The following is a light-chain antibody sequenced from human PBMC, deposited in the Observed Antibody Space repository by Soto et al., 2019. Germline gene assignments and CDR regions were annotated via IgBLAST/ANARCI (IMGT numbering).Light chain of an antibody. J-gene: IGLJ2*01. Sequence: QSALTQPASVSGFPGQSITISCTGTSSDVGGYNYVSWYQQHPGKAPKLMIYDVSNRPSGVSNRFSVSKSGNTASLTISGLQAEDGADYYCSSYTSSSTLGFGGGTKVTVL. CDR2: DVS. CDR1: SSDVGGYNY. V-gene: IGLV2-14*01. CDR3: SSYTSSSTLG.